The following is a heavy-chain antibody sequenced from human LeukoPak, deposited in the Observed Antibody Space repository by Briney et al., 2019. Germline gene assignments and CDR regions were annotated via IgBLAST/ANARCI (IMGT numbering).Heavy chain of an antibody. D-gene: IGHD5-24*01. CDR3: ERGRDPY. J-gene: IGHJ4*02. CDR2: INHSGST. CDR1: GGSFSGYY. Sequence: PSETLSLTCAVYGGSFSGYYWTWIRQPPGRGLEWIGEINHSGSTNYNPSLKSRVTISVDTSKSEFSLKLNAVTAADTAMYYCERGRDPYWGQGTLVTVSS. V-gene: IGHV4-34*01.